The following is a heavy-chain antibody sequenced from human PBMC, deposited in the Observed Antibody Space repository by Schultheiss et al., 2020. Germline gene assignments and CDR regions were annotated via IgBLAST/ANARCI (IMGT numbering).Heavy chain of an antibody. CDR1: GFTFSSYW. V-gene: IGHV3-74*01. CDR2: INNDGSSA. D-gene: IGHD2-15*01. J-gene: IGHJ6*02. Sequence: GGSLRLSCAASGFTFSSYWMHWVRQAPGKGLVWVSRINNDGSSATYADSVKGRFTISRDNAKNTLYLQMNSLRAEDTAVYYCARARLGYCRSGSCYYYGMDVWGQGTTVNVYS. CDR3: ARARLGYCRSGSCYYYGMDV.